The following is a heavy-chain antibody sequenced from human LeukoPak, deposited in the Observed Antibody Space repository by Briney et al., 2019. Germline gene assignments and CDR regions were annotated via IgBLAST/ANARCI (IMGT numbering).Heavy chain of an antibody. CDR2: ISGSGSNT. Sequence: PGGSLRLSCAASGFTFSNYVMSWVRQAPGRGLEWVSAISGSGSNTYYADSVKGRFTISRDNSKNTLYLQMNSLRAEDTAVYFCARAHCSGGTCPRGYWGQGTLVTVSP. CDR1: GFTFSNYV. D-gene: IGHD2-15*01. CDR3: ARAHCSGGTCPRGY. V-gene: IGHV3-23*01. J-gene: IGHJ4*02.